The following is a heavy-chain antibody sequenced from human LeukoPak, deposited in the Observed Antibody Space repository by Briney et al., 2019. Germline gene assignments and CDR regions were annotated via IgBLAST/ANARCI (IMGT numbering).Heavy chain of an antibody. CDR1: GGSISTYY. J-gene: IGHJ4*02. CDR2: IHDSGTT. D-gene: IGHD5-24*01. V-gene: IGHV4-59*01. Sequence: SETLSLTCTVSGGSISTYYRSWIRQPPGTGLEWIGYIHDSGTTSYNPSLKSRVTISVDMSENQLSLRLTSVSAADTAIYYCAIGGREGYNSFAYWVQGTLVTVSS. CDR3: AIGGREGYNSFAY.